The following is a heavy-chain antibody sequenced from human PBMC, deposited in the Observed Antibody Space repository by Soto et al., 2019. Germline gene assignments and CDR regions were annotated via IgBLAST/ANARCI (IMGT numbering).Heavy chain of an antibody. V-gene: IGHV3-48*02. CDR1: GFTFSNYS. CDR3: AREVDYYDSSGEDY. CDR2: ISSSSSTI. J-gene: IGHJ4*02. Sequence: GVLRLCCAASGFTFSNYSMNWVRQTQGKGLEWVSYISSSSSTIYYADSVKGRFTISRDNAKNSLYLQMNSLRDEDTAVYYCAREVDYYDSSGEDYWGQGTLVTVSS. D-gene: IGHD3-22*01.